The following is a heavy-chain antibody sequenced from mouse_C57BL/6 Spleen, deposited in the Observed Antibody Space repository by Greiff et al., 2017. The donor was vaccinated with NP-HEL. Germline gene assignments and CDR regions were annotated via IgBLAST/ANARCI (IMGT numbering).Heavy chain of an antibody. J-gene: IGHJ3*01. V-gene: IGHV2-9*01. CDR3: AKRGAYDGAFAY. CDR1: GFSLTSYG. D-gene: IGHD2-3*01. Sequence: VQLVESGPGLVAPSQSLSITCTVSGFSLTSYGVDWVRQPPGKGLEWLGEIWGGGSTNYNSAHMSRLSISKDNSKSQVFLTMNRLHTDDTAMYSCAKRGAYDGAFAYWGQGTLVTVSA. CDR2: IWGGGST.